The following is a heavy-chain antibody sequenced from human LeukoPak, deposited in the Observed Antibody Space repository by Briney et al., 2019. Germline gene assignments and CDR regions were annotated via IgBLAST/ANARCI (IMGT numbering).Heavy chain of an antibody. Sequence: GGSLRLSCAASGFTFSSYGMHWVRQAPGNGLEWVAFIRYDESNQYYADSVKGRFTISRDNSKSTLHLQMNSLKVEDTAVYYCAKGYGGSHFDYWGQGALVAVSS. CDR3: AKGYGGSHFDY. CDR2: IRYDESNQ. D-gene: IGHD4-23*01. CDR1: GFTFSSYG. V-gene: IGHV3-30*02. J-gene: IGHJ4*02.